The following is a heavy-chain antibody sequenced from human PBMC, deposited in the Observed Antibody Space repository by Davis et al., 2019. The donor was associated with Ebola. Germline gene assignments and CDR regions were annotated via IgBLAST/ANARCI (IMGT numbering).Heavy chain of an antibody. CDR2: ISWDGRST. CDR3: TAYDSTFRNY. J-gene: IGHJ4*02. Sequence: GGSLRLSCAASGFTFGDYAMHWVRQAPGKGLAWVSLISWDGRSTAYADSVRDRFSISRDNSRNFLYLQMNGLRAEDTALYYCTAYDSTFRNYWGQGTLVTVSS. D-gene: IGHD3-22*01. V-gene: IGHV3-43D*03. CDR1: GFTFGDYA.